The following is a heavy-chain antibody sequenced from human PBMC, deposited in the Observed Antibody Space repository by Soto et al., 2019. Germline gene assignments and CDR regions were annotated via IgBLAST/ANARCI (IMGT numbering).Heavy chain of an antibody. CDR2: IYYSGST. V-gene: IGHV4-39*01. Sequence: QLQLQESGPGLVKPSETLSLTCTVSGGSISSSSYYWGWIRQPPGKGLEWIGSIYYSGSTYYNPSLKSRVTISVDTSKNQFSLKLSSVTAADTAVYYCSRYLAVAAIAFDYWGQGTLVNVSS. CDR1: GGSISSSSYY. J-gene: IGHJ4*02. D-gene: IGHD6-19*01. CDR3: SRYLAVAAIAFDY.